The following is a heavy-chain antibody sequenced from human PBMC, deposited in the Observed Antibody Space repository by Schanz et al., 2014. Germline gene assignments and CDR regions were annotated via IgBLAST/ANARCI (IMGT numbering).Heavy chain of an antibody. CDR1: GITLSGYG. J-gene: IGHJ4*02. D-gene: IGHD6-13*01. V-gene: IGHV3-30*18. Sequence: QVQLVESGGGVVQPGRSLRLSCAASGITLSGYGLHWVRQAPGKGLEWVGFISFDGRNTGYAHSVKGRFTISRDNPKKTLYLQMNSLRAEDTAVYYCAKEKEEVAADGSFFDYWGQGTLVNVSS. CDR3: AKEKEEVAADGSFFDY. CDR2: ISFDGRNT.